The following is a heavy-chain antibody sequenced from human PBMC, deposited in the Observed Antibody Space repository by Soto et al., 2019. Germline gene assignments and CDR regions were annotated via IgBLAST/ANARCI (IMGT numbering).Heavy chain of an antibody. Sequence: SETLSLTCAVYGGSFSGYYWSWIRQPPGKGLEWIGEINHSGSTNYNPSLKSRVTTSVDTSKNQFSLKLSSVTAADTAVYYCARSSSWYMGPNWFDPWGQGTLVTVSS. CDR2: INHSGST. CDR1: GGSFSGYY. CDR3: ARSSSWYMGPNWFDP. D-gene: IGHD6-13*01. V-gene: IGHV4-34*01. J-gene: IGHJ5*02.